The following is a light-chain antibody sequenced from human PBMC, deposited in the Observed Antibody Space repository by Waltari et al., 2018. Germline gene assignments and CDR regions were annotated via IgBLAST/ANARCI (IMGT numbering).Light chain of an antibody. CDR3: MILHNNAVV. V-gene: IGLV5-45*01. CDR2: YRSDSDK. CDR1: SDINVATYK. Sequence: QAVLTQPAFLSASPGASASLTCTLRSDINVATYKIYWYQQRPGSPPQFLVKYRSDSDKRNGTVVPSRFPGCKDNSANAGILLMSEFQSEDEAYYYCMILHNNAVVFGGGTKLTVL. J-gene: IGLJ3*02.